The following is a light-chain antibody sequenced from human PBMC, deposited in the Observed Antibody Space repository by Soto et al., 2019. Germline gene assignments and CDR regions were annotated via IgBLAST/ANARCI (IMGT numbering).Light chain of an antibody. CDR2: GGS. V-gene: IGKV3-20*01. Sequence: DIVLTQSPGTLSLSPGERATLSCRASQSVSSNHLAWYQQKPGQAPRLLIYGGSSRATGIPVRFSGSGSGTDFTLTISSLQPDDFATYYCQQYSTYTPRTFGQGTKVDIK. J-gene: IGKJ1*01. CDR1: QSVSSNH. CDR3: QQYSTYTPRT.